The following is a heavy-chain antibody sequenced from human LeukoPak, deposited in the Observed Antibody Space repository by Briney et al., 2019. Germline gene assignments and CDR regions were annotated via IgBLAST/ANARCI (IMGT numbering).Heavy chain of an antibody. V-gene: IGHV1-24*01. CDR3: ATGPGESSSSEIDY. CDR2: FDPEDSET. D-gene: IGHD6-6*01. J-gene: IGHJ4*02. CDR1: GYTLTELS. Sequence: ASVKVSCKVSGYTLTELSMHWVRQAPGKGLEWMGGFDPEDSETIYAQKFQGRVTMTEDTSTDTAYMELSSLRSEDAAVYYCATGPGESSSSEIDYWGQGTLVTVSS.